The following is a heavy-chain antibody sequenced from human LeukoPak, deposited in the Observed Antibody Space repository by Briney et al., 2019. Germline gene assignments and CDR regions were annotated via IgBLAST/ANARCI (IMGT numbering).Heavy chain of an antibody. CDR1: GGTFSSYA. D-gene: IGHD2-15*01. CDR2: IIPIFGIA. CDR3: ARDVGYCSGGSCYPPYGMDV. V-gene: IGHV1-69*04. J-gene: IGHJ6*02. Sequence: GASVKVSCKASGGTFSSYAISWVRQAPGQGLEWMGRIIPIFGIANYAQKFQGRVTITADKSTSTAYMELSSPRSEDTAVYYCARDVGYCSGGSCYPPYGMDVWGQGTTVTVSS.